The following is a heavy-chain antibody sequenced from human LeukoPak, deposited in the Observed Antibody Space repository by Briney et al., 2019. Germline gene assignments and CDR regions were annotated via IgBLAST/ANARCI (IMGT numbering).Heavy chain of an antibody. D-gene: IGHD1-26*01. CDR3: AKGRLSGATLDY. J-gene: IGHJ4*02. V-gene: IGHV3-30*02. Sequence: GGSLRLSCAASGFTFSSYGMHWARQAPGKGLEWLAFIRYDGSNKYYADSVKGRFTISRDNSKNTLYLQMNSLRAEDTAVYYCAKGRLSGATLDYWGQGTLVTVSS. CDR1: GFTFSSYG. CDR2: IRYDGSNK.